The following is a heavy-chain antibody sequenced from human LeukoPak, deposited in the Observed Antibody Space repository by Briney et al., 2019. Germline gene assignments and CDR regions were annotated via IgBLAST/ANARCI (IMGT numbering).Heavy chain of an antibody. CDR1: GFTFSDHY. J-gene: IGHJ4*01. Sequence: PGGSLRLSCAASGFTFSDHYIDWVRQAPGKGLEWVGRSRDKGNSYTTAYAASVIGRFTISRDDSKNSLYLQMNSLKIEDTAVYYCTKLARAPRDFDYWGQGTLVTVSS. D-gene: IGHD3-10*01. CDR2: SRDKGNSYTT. CDR3: TKLARAPRDFDY. V-gene: IGHV3-72*01.